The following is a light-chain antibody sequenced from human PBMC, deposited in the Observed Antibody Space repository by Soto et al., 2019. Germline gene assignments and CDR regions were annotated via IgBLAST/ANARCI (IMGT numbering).Light chain of an antibody. CDR2: DAC. CDR1: QSIGSW. CDR3: QQYNTASEYT. V-gene: IGKV1-5*01. J-gene: IGKJ2*01. Sequence: DIQMTQSPSTLSASVGDRVTITCRASQSIGSWLAWYQQKPGNAPKLLIYDACSLESGVPLRFSGSVSGTEFTLTISSLQPEDFATYYCQQYNTASEYTFGHGTKLEIK.